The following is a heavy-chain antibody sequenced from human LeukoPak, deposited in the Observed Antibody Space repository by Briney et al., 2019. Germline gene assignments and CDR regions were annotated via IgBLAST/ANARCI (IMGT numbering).Heavy chain of an antibody. Sequence: GGSLRLSCGASGFLFDDHDMHWVRQAPGKGLEWVSGINWNGGSTGYADSVKGRFTISRDNAKNSLYLQMNSLRAEDTALYYCAREYTAMVTAYFDYWGQGTLVTVSS. V-gene: IGHV3-20*04. CDR3: AREYTAMVTAYFDY. J-gene: IGHJ4*02. CDR2: INWNGGST. CDR1: GFLFDDHD. D-gene: IGHD5-18*01.